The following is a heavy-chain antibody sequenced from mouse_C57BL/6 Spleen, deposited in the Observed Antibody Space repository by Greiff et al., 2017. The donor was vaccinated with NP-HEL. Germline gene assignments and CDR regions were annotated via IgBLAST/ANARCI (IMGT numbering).Heavy chain of an antibody. V-gene: IGHV1-61*01. CDR1: GYTFTSYW. CDR2: IYPSDSET. CDR3: AREGQLGEFAY. D-gene: IGHD4-1*02. Sequence: QVQLQQPGAELVRPGSSVKLSCKASGYTFTSYWMDWVKQRPGQGLEWIGNIYPSDSETHYNQKFKDKATLTVDKSSSTAYMQLSSLTSEDSAVYYWAREGQLGEFAYWGQGTLVTVSA. J-gene: IGHJ3*01.